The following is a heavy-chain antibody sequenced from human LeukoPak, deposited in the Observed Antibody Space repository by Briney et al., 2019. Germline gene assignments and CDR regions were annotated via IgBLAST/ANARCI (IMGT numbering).Heavy chain of an antibody. CDR1: VFTFSSFW. D-gene: IGHD2-2*01. CDR2: IRQDGSEK. Sequence: GGSLRLSCAASVFTFSSFWMTWVRQAPGKGLEWVANIRQDGSEKYYVDSVEGRFTISRDNAKKSLFLQMNSLRVEDTAVYYCARDMRGDGFDIWGQGTMVTVSS. V-gene: IGHV3-7*04. CDR3: ARDMRGDGFDI. J-gene: IGHJ3*02.